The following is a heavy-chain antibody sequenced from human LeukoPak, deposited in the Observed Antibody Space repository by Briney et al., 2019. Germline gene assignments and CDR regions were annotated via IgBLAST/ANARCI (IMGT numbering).Heavy chain of an antibody. V-gene: IGHV3-21*01. CDR2: ISSSSEYI. J-gene: IGHJ4*02. D-gene: IGHD2-21*01. Sequence: GGSLRLSCAASGCTFSSYAMSSLRHATGKRLDWFSFISSSSEYIYYADSVKGRFIISRDNAKNSLYLQVNSLRAEDTAVYYCARVQTPYYGGDEIAYWGQGTLVTVSS. CDR3: ARVQTPYYGGDEIAY. CDR1: GCTFSSYA.